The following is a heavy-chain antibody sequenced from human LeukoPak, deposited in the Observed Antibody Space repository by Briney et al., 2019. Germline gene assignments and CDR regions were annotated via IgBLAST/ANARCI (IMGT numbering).Heavy chain of an antibody. Sequence: ASVKVSCKASGHSFTHYYIHWVRQAPGQGLEWMGIINPGTGRTSYAQSFQGRVTMTSDTSTSTVYIELTSLRSEDTAVYYCARDGPGYTSSSTDYMDVWGEGTTVTVSS. CDR3: ARDGPGYTSSSTDYMDV. V-gene: IGHV1-46*01. J-gene: IGHJ6*03. CDR1: GHSFTHYY. D-gene: IGHD6-13*01. CDR2: INPGTGRT.